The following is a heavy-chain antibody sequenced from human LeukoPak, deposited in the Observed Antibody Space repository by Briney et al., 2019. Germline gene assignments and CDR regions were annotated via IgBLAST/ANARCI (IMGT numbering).Heavy chain of an antibody. J-gene: IGHJ5*02. CDR3: ARGGYCSGGSCYLTWFDP. Sequence: SETLSLTCTVSGGSISSYYWSWIRQPPGKGLEWIGYTYYSGSTNYNPSLKSRVTISVDTSKNQFSLKLSSVTAADTAVYYCARGGYCSGGSCYLTWFDPWGQGTLVTVSS. D-gene: IGHD2-15*01. V-gene: IGHV4-59*12. CDR1: GGSISSYY. CDR2: TYYSGST.